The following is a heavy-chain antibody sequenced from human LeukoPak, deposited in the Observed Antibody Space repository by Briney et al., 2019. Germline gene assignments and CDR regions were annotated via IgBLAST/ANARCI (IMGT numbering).Heavy chain of an antibody. CDR2: IYYSGIT. Sequence: SETLSLTCTVSGGSISSNSYYWGWIRQPPGKGLEWFGSIYYSGITYYNPSLNIRVTISVDTSKTPFSLNLRSVPDAATAVYYGAREILYDSTVYYLWGQGTLVTVSS. D-gene: IGHD3-22*01. CDR1: GGSISSNSYY. J-gene: IGHJ4*02. V-gene: IGHV4-39*07. CDR3: AREILYDSTVYYL.